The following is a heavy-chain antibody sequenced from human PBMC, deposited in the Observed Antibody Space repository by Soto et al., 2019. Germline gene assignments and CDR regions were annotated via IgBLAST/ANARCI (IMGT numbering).Heavy chain of an antibody. CDR2: TYYRSKWYN. V-gene: IGHV6-1*01. CDR3: ARASYHVRSSSFPPEFDY. Sequence: PSQTLSLTCAISGDSVSSNSAAWNWIRQSPSRGLEWLGRTYYRSKWYNDYAVSVKSRITINPDTSKNQFSLQLNSVTPEDTAVYYCARASYHVRSSSFPPEFDYWGQGTLVTVS. J-gene: IGHJ4*02. CDR1: GDSVSSNSAA. D-gene: IGHD6-6*01.